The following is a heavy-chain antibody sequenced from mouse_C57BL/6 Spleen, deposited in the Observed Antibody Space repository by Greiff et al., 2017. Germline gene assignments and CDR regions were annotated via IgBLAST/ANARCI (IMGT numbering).Heavy chain of an antibody. CDR2: INPSNGGT. CDR1: GYTFTSYW. J-gene: IGHJ4*01. Sequence: QVQLQQPGTELVKPGASVKLSCKASGYTFTSYWMHWVKQRPGQGLEWIGNINPSNGGTNYNEKFKSKATLTVDKSSSTAYMQLSSLTSEDSAVYYCASRDYGYDGGYYAMDYWGQGTSVTVSS. D-gene: IGHD2-2*01. V-gene: IGHV1-53*01. CDR3: ASRDYGYDGGYYAMDY.